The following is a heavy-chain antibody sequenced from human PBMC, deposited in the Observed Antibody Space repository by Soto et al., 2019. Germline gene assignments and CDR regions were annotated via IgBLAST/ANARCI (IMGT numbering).Heavy chain of an antibody. CDR2: INPNSGGT. CDR3: ARDRGYGDYVTGFPDY. V-gene: IGHV1-2*02. Sequence: ASVKVSCKASGYTFTGYYMHWVRQAPGQGLEWMGWINPNSGGTNYAQKFQGRVTMTRDTSISTAYMELSRLRSDDTAVYYCARDRGYGDYVTGFPDYWGQGTLVTVSS. J-gene: IGHJ4*02. CDR1: GYTFTGYY. D-gene: IGHD4-17*01.